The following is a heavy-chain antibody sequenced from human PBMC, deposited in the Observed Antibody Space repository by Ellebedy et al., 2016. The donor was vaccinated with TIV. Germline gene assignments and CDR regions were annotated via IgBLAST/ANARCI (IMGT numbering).Heavy chain of an antibody. CDR2: LYSSGNT. V-gene: IGHV4-59*11. CDR1: GGSISGHY. D-gene: IGHD2-15*01. CDR3: AWQYCSDRSCYAFEF. Sequence: MPSETLSLTCVVSGGSISGHYWSWIRQPPGKGLEWTGYLYSSGNTNYSTSLESRITISLDTSKNQFSLSLTSVTAADTAVYYCAWQYCSDRSCYAFEFWGQGTLVTVSS. J-gene: IGHJ4*02.